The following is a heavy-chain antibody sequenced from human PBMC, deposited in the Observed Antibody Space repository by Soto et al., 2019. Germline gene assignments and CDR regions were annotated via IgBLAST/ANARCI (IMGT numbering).Heavy chain of an antibody. CDR1: GFTFSSYW. Sequence: EVQLVESGGGLVQPGGSLRLSCAASGFTFSSYWMSWVRQAPAKGLEWVANIKQDGSEKYYVDSVKGRFTISRDNAKNSLYLQMNSLRAEDTAVYYCARVFELTVTYYYYYYMDVWGKGTTVTVSS. D-gene: IGHD4-4*01. V-gene: IGHV3-7*01. J-gene: IGHJ6*03. CDR3: ARVFELTVTYYYYYYMDV. CDR2: IKQDGSEK.